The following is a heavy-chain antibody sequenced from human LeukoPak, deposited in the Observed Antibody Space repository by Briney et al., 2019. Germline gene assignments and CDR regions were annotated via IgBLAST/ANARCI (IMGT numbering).Heavy chain of an antibody. CDR3: ARSTWLLDK. V-gene: IGHV4-59*01. Sequence: PSETLSLTCTVSGGSISSYYWSWIRQPPGKGLEWIGYNYYSGSTNYNPSLKSRVTISVDTSKNQFSPKLSSVTAADTAVYYCARSTWLLDKWGQGTLVTVSS. CDR1: GGSISSYY. D-gene: IGHD3-22*01. CDR2: NYYSGST. J-gene: IGHJ4*02.